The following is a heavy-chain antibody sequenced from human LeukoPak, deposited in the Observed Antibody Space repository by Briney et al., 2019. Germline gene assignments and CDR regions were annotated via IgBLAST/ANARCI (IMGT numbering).Heavy chain of an antibody. D-gene: IGHD3-9*01. CDR3: ARDVLRYFDWLNNLFDP. V-gene: IGHV1-18*04. J-gene: IGHJ5*02. CDR2: ISAYNGNT. Sequence: ASVKVSCKASGYTFTSYGISWVRQAPGQGLEWMGWISAYNGNTNYAQKLQGRVTMTTDTSTSTAYMELRSLRSDDTAVDYCARDVLRYFDWLNNLFDPWGQGTLVTVSS. CDR1: GYTFTSYG.